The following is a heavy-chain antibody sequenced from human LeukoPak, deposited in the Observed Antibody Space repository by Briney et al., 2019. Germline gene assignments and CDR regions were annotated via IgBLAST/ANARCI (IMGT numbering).Heavy chain of an antibody. CDR3: ARVGVRVVVTPLPAFDI. V-gene: IGHV3-30*02. J-gene: IGHJ3*02. CDR1: GFTFSSYG. D-gene: IGHD2-21*02. CDR2: IRYDGSNK. Sequence: PGGSLRLSCAASGFTFSSYGMHWVRQAPGKGLEWVAFIRYDGSNKYYADSVKGRFTISRDNSKNTLYLQMNSLRAEDTAVYYCARVGVRVVVTPLPAFDIWGQGTMVTVSS.